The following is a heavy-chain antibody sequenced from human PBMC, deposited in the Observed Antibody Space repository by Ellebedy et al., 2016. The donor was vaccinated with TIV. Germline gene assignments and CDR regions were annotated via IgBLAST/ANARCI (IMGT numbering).Heavy chain of an antibody. V-gene: IGHV3-74*01. Sequence: GGSLRLSXAASGFTFTTYWMHWVRQAPGEGLACVSRIKSDGSSTFYADSVKGRFTISRDNAKNTLYLQMNSLRAEDTAVYYCAKDDPYYDILTGYPSWGQGTLVTVSS. CDR1: GFTFTTYW. CDR2: IKSDGSST. J-gene: IGHJ4*02. CDR3: AKDDPYYDILTGYPS. D-gene: IGHD3-9*01.